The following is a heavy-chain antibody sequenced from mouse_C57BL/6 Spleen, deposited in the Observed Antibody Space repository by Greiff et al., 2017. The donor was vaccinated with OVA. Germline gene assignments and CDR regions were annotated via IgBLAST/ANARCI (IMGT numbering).Heavy chain of an antibody. Sequence: EVKVVESEGGLVQPGSSMKLSCTASGFTFSDYYMAWVRQVPEKGLEWVANINYDGSSTYYLDSLKSRFIISRDNAKNILYLQMSSLKSEDTATYYCARFPYYYGSSYYAMDYWGQGTSVTVSS. D-gene: IGHD1-1*01. CDR3: ARFPYYYGSSYYAMDY. CDR2: INYDGSST. CDR1: GFTFSDYY. J-gene: IGHJ4*01. V-gene: IGHV5-16*01.